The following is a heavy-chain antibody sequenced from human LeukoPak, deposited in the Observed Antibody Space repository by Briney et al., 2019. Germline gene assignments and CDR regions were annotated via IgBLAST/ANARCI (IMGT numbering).Heavy chain of an antibody. CDR3: ARESLAAAEADP. V-gene: IGHV3-53*01. J-gene: IGHJ5*02. CDR1: GFTFSSYS. D-gene: IGHD6-13*01. CDR2: IYSGGST. Sequence: PGGSLRLSCAASGFTFSSYSMNWVRQAPGKGLEWVSVIYSGGSTYYADSVKGRFTISRDNSKNTLYLQMNSLRAEDTAVYYCARESLAAAEADPWGQGTLVTVSS.